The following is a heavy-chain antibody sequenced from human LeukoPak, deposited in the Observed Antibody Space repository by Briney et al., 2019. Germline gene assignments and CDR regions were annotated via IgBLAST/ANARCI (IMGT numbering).Heavy chain of an antibody. J-gene: IGHJ4*02. CDR1: GFTFSDYY. V-gene: IGHV3-11*01. CDR3: ARDPSRGYGDYYFDY. D-gene: IGHD4-17*01. Sequence: GGSLRLSCAASGFTFSDYYMSWILQAPGKGLEWVSYISSSGSTIYYADSVKGRFTISRDNAKNSLYLQMNSLRAEDTAVYYCARDPSRGYGDYYFDYWGQGTLVTVSS. CDR2: ISSSGSTI.